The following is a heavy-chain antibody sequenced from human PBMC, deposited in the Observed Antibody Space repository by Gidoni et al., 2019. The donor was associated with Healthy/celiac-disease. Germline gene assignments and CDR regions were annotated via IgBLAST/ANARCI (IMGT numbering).Heavy chain of an antibody. Sequence: QVQLQQWGAGLLKPPETLSLTCAVYGGSFSGYYWSWIRQPPGKGLEWIGEINHSGSTNYNPSLKSRVTISVDTSKNQFSLKLSSVTAADTAVYYCARPGYYYDSSGYSDYWGQGTLVTVSS. D-gene: IGHD3-22*01. CDR3: ARPGYYYDSSGYSDY. V-gene: IGHV4-34*01. J-gene: IGHJ4*02. CDR2: INHSGST. CDR1: GGSFSGYY.